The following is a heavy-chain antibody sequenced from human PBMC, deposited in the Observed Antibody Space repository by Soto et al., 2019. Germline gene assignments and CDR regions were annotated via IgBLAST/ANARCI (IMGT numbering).Heavy chain of an antibody. D-gene: IGHD3-9*01. J-gene: IGHJ5*02. CDR2: MHHTQGT. V-gene: IGHV4-59*01. Sequence: ERLCRTGRVSGGSISSYYWTWIRQPPGGGLERIGYMHHTQGTNDNPSLRGLVHMSIDTSMNQFSLRLTSVTAADTAVYYCARVPFVGYFDWLDPWGHGTLVTVYS. CDR3: ARVPFVGYFDWLDP. CDR1: GGSISSYY.